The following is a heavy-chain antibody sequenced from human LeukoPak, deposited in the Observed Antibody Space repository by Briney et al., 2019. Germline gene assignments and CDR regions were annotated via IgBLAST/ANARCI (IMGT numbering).Heavy chain of an antibody. CDR1: GYTFTSYA. J-gene: IGHJ4*02. CDR3: ARDLAWAQGN. Sequence: GASVKVSCKASGYTFTSYAMNWLRQAPGQGLEWMGWINTNIGNPTYAQGFTGRFVFSLDTAVSTAYLQISSLKAEDTAVYYCARDLAWAQGNWGQGPLVTASS. CDR2: INTNIGNP. D-gene: IGHD3/OR15-3a*01. V-gene: IGHV7-4-1*02.